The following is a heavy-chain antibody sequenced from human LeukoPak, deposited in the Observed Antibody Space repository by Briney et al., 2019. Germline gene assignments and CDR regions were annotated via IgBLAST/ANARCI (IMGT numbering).Heavy chain of an antibody. CDR1: GYSFTSYW. J-gene: IGHJ4*02. D-gene: IGHD5-12*01. CDR2: IYPGDSDT. V-gene: IGHV5-51*01. Sequence: GESLKISCKGSGYSFTSYWIGWVRQMPGKGLEWMGIIYPGDSDTRYSPSFQGQVTISADKSISTAYLQWSSLKASDTAMYYCARQGTGYSGYDSPDYWGQGTLVTVSS. CDR3: ARQGTGYSGYDSPDY.